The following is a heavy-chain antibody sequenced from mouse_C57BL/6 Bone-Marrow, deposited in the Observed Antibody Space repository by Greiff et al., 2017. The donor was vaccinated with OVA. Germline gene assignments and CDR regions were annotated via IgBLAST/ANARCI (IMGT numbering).Heavy chain of an antibody. D-gene: IGHD2-2*01. V-gene: IGHV5-15*01. CDR1: GFTFSDYG. J-gene: IGHJ3*01. CDR3: ARYGYGAWFAY. CDR2: ISNLAYSI. Sequence: EVQVVESGGGLVQPGGSLKLSCAASGFTFSDYGMAWVRQAPRMGPEWVAFISNLAYSIYSADNVTGRFTISRENAKNTLYQERISMRSEDKAMNYCARYGYGAWFAYWGQGTLVTVSA.